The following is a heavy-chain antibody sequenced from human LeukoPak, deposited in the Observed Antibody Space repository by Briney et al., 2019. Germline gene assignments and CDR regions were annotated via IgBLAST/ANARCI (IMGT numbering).Heavy chain of an antibody. V-gene: IGHV4-34*01. D-gene: IGHD3-3*01. Sequence: MSSETLSLTCAVYGGSFSGYYWSWIRQPPGKGLEWIGEINHSGSTNYNPSLKSRATISVDTSKNQFSLKLSSVTAADTAVYYCARGQDFWSGYPPNWFDPWGQGTLVTVSS. CDR3: ARGQDFWSGYPPNWFDP. CDR2: INHSGST. J-gene: IGHJ5*02. CDR1: GGSFSGYY.